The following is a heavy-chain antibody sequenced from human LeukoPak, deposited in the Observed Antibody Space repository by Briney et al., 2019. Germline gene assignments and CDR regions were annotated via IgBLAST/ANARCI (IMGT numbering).Heavy chain of an antibody. CDR3: AVRYYDSSGYYRLDY. CDR2: ISSSSSYI. D-gene: IGHD3-22*01. J-gene: IGHJ4*02. CDR1: GFTFSSYS. V-gene: IGHV3-21*04. Sequence: GGSLRLSCAASGFTFSSYSMNWVRQAPGKGLEWVSSISSSSSYIYYADSVKGRFTISRDNSKNTPYLQMNSLRAEDTAVYYCAVRYYDSSGYYRLDYWGQGTLVTVSS.